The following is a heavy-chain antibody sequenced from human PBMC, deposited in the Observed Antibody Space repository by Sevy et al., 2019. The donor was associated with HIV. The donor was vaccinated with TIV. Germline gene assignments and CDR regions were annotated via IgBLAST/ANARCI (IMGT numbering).Heavy chain of an antibody. J-gene: IGHJ4*02. CDR3: ARDKAYYDSHFDY. CDR1: GGTFSSYA. D-gene: IGHD3-22*01. V-gene: IGHV1-69*06. Sequence: ASVKVSCKASGGTFSSYAISWVRQAPGQGLEWMGGIIPIFGTANYAQKFQGRVTITADKSTSTAYMELSSLRSEDTAVYYCARDKAYYDSHFDYWGQETLVTVSS. CDR2: IIPIFGTA.